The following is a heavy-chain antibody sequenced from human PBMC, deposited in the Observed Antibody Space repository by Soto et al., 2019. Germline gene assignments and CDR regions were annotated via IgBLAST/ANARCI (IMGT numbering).Heavy chain of an antibody. CDR2: IGGSGGST. V-gene: IGHV3-23*01. J-gene: IGHJ1*01. Sequence: QLGGSLRLSCAASGFTFRSYAMSWVRQAPGKGLEWVSAIGGSGGSTYYADSVKGRFTISRDNSKNTLYLQMNSLRAEDTAVYYCAKDLSSSWYRYFLHWGQGTLVTVSS. D-gene: IGHD6-13*01. CDR3: AKDLSSSWYRYFLH. CDR1: GFTFRSYA.